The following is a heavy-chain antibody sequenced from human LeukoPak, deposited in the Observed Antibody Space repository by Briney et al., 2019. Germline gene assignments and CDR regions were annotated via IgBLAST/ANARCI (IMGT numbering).Heavy chain of an antibody. CDR2: ISDSGGNT. CDR3: AKVGYYYVSGSYYLGWFDP. Sequence: GGSLRLSCAASGFTFSSYGMSWVRQAPGKGLEWVSAISDSGGNTYYADSVKGRFTISRDNSKNTLYLQMNSLRAEDTAVDYCAKVGYYYVSGSYYLGWFDPWGQGTLVTVSS. D-gene: IGHD3-10*01. CDR1: GFTFSSYG. J-gene: IGHJ5*02. V-gene: IGHV3-23*01.